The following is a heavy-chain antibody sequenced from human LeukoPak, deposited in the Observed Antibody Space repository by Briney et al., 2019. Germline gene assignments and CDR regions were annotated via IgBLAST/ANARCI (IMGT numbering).Heavy chain of an antibody. V-gene: IGHV3-53*01. CDR2: IYSGGTT. D-gene: IGHD4/OR15-4a*01. Sequence: GGSLRLSCAASGVTVSSNYMSWVRQAPGKGLEWVSVIYSGGTTYYADSAKGRFTISRDSSKNTLYLQMNSLRAEDTAVYYCARLTMVLAFDIWGQGTMVTVSS. J-gene: IGHJ3*02. CDR3: ARLTMVLAFDI. CDR1: GVTVSSNY.